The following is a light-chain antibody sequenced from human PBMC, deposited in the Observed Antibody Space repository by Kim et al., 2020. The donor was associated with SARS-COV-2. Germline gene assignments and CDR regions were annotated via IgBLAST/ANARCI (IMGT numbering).Light chain of an antibody. Sequence: SYELTQQPSVSVAPGKTAQITCGGNNIGSRHVHWYQQKPGQAPVLVIYYNTDRPSGIPERFSGSNSGNTATLTISRVEAGDEADYYCQVWDSSGDHVVFNGGTQLAVL. CDR1: NIGSRH. J-gene: IGLJ2*01. CDR3: QVWDSSGDHVV. V-gene: IGLV3-21*04. CDR2: YNT.